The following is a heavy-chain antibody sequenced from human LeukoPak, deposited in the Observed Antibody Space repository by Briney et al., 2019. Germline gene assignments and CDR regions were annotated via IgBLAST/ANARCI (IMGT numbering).Heavy chain of an antibody. CDR2: ITSSSSYI. Sequence: GGSLRLSCAASGFTFSTYNMNWVRQAPGEGLEWVSSITSSSSYIYYADSVKGRFTISRDNSKNTLYLQMNSLRTEDTAMYYCAKPSTYYSGSSIDYWGQGTLVTVSS. CDR3: AKPSTYYSGSSIDY. V-gene: IGHV3-21*01. D-gene: IGHD3-10*01. CDR1: GFTFSTYN. J-gene: IGHJ4*02.